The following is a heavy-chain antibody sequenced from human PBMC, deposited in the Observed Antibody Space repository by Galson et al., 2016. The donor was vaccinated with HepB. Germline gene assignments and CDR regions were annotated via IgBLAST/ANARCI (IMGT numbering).Heavy chain of an antibody. CDR2: IKPDGSDA. J-gene: IGHJ4*02. CDR1: GFTFKNYW. V-gene: IGHV3-7*01. CDR3: ATTRLSDN. D-gene: IGHD3-16*01. Sequence: SLRLSCAASGFTFKNYWMSWVRQAPGKGLEWVANIKPDGSDANYVDSVRGRFTISRDNAKTSLFLQMNVVRAEDTAVYYCATTRLSDNWGQGTLVTVSS.